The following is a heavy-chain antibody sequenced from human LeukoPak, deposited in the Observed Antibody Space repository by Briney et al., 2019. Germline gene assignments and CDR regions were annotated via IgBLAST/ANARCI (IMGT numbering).Heavy chain of an antibody. J-gene: IGHJ6*02. V-gene: IGHV1-8*02. Sequence: ASVKVSCKASGGTFSSYAISWVRQAPGQGLEWMGWMNPNSGNTGYAQKFQGRVTMTRNTSISTAYMELSSLRSEDTAVYYCARVYYDFWSGYYYYYYGMDVWGQGTTVTVSS. CDR2: MNPNSGNT. CDR3: ARVYYDFWSGYYYYYYGMDV. CDR1: GGTFSSYA. D-gene: IGHD3-3*01.